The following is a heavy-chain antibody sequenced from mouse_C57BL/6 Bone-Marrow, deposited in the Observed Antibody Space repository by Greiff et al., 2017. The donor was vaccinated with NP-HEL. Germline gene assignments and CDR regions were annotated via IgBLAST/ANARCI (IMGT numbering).Heavy chain of an antibody. D-gene: IGHD1-1*01. J-gene: IGHJ4*01. Sequence: QVHVKQPGTELVKPGASVKLSCKASGYTFTSYWMHWVKQRPGQGLEWIGNINPSNGGTNYNEKFKSKATLTVDKSSSTAYMQLSSLTSEDSAVYYCARGITTVEDYYAMDYWGQGTSVTVSS. CDR2: INPSNGGT. CDR3: ARGITTVEDYYAMDY. CDR1: GYTFTSYW. V-gene: IGHV1-53*01.